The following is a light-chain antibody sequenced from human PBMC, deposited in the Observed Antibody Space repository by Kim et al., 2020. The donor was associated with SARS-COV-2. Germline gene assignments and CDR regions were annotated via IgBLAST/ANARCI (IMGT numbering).Light chain of an antibody. CDR1: SSNIRSNY. V-gene: IGLV1-47*01. J-gene: IGLJ1*01. CDR3: AIWDDSRGEYV. Sequence: GQGVTITCSGSSSNIRSNYVIWYQQLPGADPKILIFRENQRPSGVPDRCSGAKSGGSASLAISGLRSEDEADYYYAIWDDSRGEYVFGAGTKVTVL. CDR2: REN.